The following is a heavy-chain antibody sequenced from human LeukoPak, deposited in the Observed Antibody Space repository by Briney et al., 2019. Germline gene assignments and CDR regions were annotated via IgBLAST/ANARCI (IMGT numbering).Heavy chain of an antibody. D-gene: IGHD3-22*01. Sequence: SETLSLTCTVSGGSISSYYWSWIRQPPGKGLEWIGYIYYSGSTNYNPSLKSRVTISVDTSKNQFSLKLSSVTAADTAVYYRARGPDYYDSSGYYAPIDYWGQGTLVTVSS. CDR1: GGSISSYY. V-gene: IGHV4-59*01. CDR2: IYYSGST. CDR3: ARGPDYYDSSGYYAPIDY. J-gene: IGHJ4*02.